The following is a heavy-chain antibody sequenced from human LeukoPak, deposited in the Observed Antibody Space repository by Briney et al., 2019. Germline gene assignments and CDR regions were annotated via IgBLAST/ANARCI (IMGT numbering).Heavy chain of an antibody. J-gene: IGHJ4*02. V-gene: IGHV3-23*01. D-gene: IGHD3-10*01. CDR2: ISGSGGST. CDR1: GFTFSSYA. Sequence: PGGSLRLSCAASGFTFSSYAMSWVRQAPGKGLEWVSAISGSGGSTYYADSVKGRFTITRDKSKNTLYLQMNSLRAEDTAVYYCAKEDGSGTYYLYYFESWGQGTLVTVSS. CDR3: AKEDGSGTYYLYYFES.